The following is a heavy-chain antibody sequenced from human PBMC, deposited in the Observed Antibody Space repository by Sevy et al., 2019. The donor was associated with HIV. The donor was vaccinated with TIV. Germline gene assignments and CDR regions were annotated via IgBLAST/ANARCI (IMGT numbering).Heavy chain of an antibody. J-gene: IGHJ6*03. CDR2: INHSGST. D-gene: IGHD3-10*01. CDR1: GGSFSGYY. CDR3: ARAHYYGSGSYYSSFPPNYYYYYYVDV. V-gene: IGHV4-34*01. Sequence: SETLSLTCAVYGGSFSGYYWSWIRQPPGKGLEWIGEINHSGSTNYNPSLKSRVTISVDTSKNQFSLKLSSVTAADTAVYYCARAHYYGSGSYYSSFPPNYYYYYYVDVWGKGTTVTVS.